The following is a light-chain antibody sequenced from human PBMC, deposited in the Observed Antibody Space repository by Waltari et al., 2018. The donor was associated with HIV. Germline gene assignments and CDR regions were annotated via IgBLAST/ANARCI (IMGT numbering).Light chain of an antibody. CDR1: QSITED. V-gene: IGKV1-39*01. Sequence: LSASIGDRVAITCRASQSITEDLNWYQQRPGKAPKLLVYSATRLQSGVPSRFSGSGSQTDFTLTIDSLQPEDVATYFCQQSYSTLFTFGPGTKVELK. CDR2: SAT. CDR3: QQSYSTLFT. J-gene: IGKJ3*01.